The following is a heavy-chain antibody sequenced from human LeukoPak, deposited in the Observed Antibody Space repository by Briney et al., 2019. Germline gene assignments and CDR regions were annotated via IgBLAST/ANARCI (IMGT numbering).Heavy chain of an antibody. D-gene: IGHD3-22*01. V-gene: IGHV4-31*03. CDR3: ARADRSYDSSGYPDY. Sequence: SETLSLTCTVSGGSITSGFYYWSWIRQHPGKGLEWIGHIYHSGSTYYNPSLKSRVTISMDTSKNQFSLKLTSVTAADTAVYYCARADRSYDSSGYPDYWGQGTLVTVSS. CDR2: IYHSGST. CDR1: GGSITSGFYY. J-gene: IGHJ4*02.